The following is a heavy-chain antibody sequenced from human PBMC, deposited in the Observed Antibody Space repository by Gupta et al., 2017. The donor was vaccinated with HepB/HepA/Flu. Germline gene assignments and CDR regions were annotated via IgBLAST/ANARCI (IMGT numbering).Heavy chain of an antibody. V-gene: IGHV1-2*06. J-gene: IGHJ4*02. CDR2: INPNNGDT. Sequence: QVHLVQSGAEVKKPGASMKVSCKASGYTFTNYYVHWIRQVPGQGPEWMGRINPNNGDTVYAHNFQGRVTMTTDTSITTAYLDLSRLRIDDTAIYYCATIEGLIGTTWGQGALVTISS. CDR1: GYTFTNYY. CDR3: ATIEGLIGTT. D-gene: IGHD1-14*01.